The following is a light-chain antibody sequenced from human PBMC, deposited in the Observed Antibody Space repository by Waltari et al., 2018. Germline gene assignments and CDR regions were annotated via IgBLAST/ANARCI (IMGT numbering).Light chain of an antibody. CDR2: WAS. J-gene: IGKJ1*01. Sequence: DIVMTQSPDSLAVSLGERATINCKSSQSVLYSSNNKNYLAWYQQKPGQPPKLLICWASIRESGVPDRFRGSGSGTDFTLTISSLQAEDLAVYYCQQYYSTPPTFGQGTKVEIK. CDR3: QQYYSTPPT. CDR1: QSVLYSSNNKNY. V-gene: IGKV4-1*01.